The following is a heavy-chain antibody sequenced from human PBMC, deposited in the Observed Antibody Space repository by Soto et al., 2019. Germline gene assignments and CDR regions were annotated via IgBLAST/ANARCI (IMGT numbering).Heavy chain of an antibody. CDR2: INPNSGGT. J-gene: IGHJ5*02. CDR3: ARAAGYCTNGVCYSVSTSQGP. V-gene: IGHV1-2*02. CDR1: GYTFTGYY. D-gene: IGHD2-8*01. Sequence: ASVKVSGKASGYTFTGYYMHWVRQAPGQGLEWMGWINPNSGGTNYAQKFQGRVTMTRDTSISTAYMELSRLRSDDTAVYYCARAAGYCTNGVCYSVSTSQGPWGQGTLVTVSS.